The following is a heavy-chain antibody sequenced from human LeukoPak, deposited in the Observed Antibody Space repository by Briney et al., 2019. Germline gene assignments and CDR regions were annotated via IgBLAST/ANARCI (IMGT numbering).Heavy chain of an antibody. CDR3: ARAYYDSSGYYYHWYFDL. J-gene: IGHJ2*01. Sequence: SETLSLTCTVSGGSISSGDYYWSWIRQPPGKGLEWIGYIYYSGSTYYNPSLKSRVTISVDTSKNQFSLKLSSVTAADTAVYYCARAYYDSSGYYYHWYFDLWGRGTLVTVSS. CDR1: GGSISSGDYY. V-gene: IGHV4-30-4*01. CDR2: IYYSGST. D-gene: IGHD3-22*01.